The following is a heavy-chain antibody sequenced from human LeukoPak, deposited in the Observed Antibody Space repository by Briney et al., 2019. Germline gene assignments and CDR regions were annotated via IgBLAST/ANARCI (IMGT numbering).Heavy chain of an antibody. CDR2: ISYRGST. V-gene: IGHV4-30-4*01. Sequence: SETLSLTCTVSGGSISSSDSHWSWIRQSPGKGLEWIGYISYRGSTSYNPSLRSRLTISIDTSQNQFSLKLTSVTAADTAVYYCASRDTATGLDWGQGTLVTVSS. CDR3: ASRDTATGLD. D-gene: IGHD5-18*01. J-gene: IGHJ4*02. CDR1: GGSISSSDSH.